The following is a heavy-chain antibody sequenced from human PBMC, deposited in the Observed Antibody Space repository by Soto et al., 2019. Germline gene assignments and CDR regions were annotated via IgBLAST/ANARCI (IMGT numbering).Heavy chain of an antibody. Sequence: PGGSLRLSCAASGFTFSSYGMHWVRQAPGKGLEWVAVISYDGSNKYYADSVKGRFTISKDNSKNTLYLQMNSLRAEDTAVYYCAKVLGGMIVVPNFDYWGQGT. V-gene: IGHV3-30*18. CDR3: AKVLGGMIVVPNFDY. CDR2: ISYDGSNK. D-gene: IGHD3-22*01. J-gene: IGHJ4*02. CDR1: GFTFSSYG.